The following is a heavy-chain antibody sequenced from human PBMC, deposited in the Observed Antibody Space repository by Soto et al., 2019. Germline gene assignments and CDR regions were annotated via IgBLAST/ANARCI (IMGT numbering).Heavy chain of an antibody. CDR1: GYTFTSYG. V-gene: IGHV1-18*01. D-gene: IGHD2-2*01. CDR2: ISAYNGNT. Sequence: ASVKVSCKSSGYTFTSYGISWVRQAPGQGLEWMGWISAYNGNTNYAQKLQGRVTMTTDTSTSTAYMELRSLRSEDTAVYYCARGGSPYCSSTSCYTQIDASDIWG. J-gene: IGHJ3*02. CDR3: ARGGSPYCSSTSCYTQIDASDI.